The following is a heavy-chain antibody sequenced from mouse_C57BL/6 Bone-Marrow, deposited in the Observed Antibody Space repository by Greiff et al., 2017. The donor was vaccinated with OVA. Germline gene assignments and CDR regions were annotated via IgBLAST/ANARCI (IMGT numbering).Heavy chain of an antibody. V-gene: IGHV8-12*01. D-gene: IGHD4-1*01. Sequence: QVTLKVSGPGLLQSSQTLSLTCSFSGFSLSTSGLGVSWLRQPSGMGLEWLAHIYWDDDKRSHPSLKSPLTISKDTSRNQVFLKITRVDTADTATYYCARKNWAYFDYWGQGTTLTVSS. CDR3: ARKNWAYFDY. J-gene: IGHJ2*01. CDR1: GFSLSTSGLG. CDR2: IYWDDDK.